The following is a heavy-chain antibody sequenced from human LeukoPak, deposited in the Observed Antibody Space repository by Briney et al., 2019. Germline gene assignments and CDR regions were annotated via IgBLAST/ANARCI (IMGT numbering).Heavy chain of an antibody. J-gene: IGHJ3*02. CDR1: GFTFDDYG. CDR3: ARDQLGYCSSTSCYGAFDI. CDR2: INWNGGST. V-gene: IGHV3-20*04. Sequence: GGSLRLSCAASGFTFDDYGMSWVRQAPGKGLEWASGINWNGGSTGYADSVKGRFTISRDNAKNSLYLQMNSLRAEDTALYYCARDQLGYCSSTSCYGAFDIWGQGTMVTVSS. D-gene: IGHD2-2*01.